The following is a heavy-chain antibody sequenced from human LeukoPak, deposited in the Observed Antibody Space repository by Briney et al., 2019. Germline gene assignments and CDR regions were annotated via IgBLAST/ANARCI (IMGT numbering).Heavy chain of an antibody. D-gene: IGHD3-22*01. CDR3: ARGGLNYYDSSGFDY. V-gene: IGHV1-69*13. CDR2: IIPIFGTA. CDR1: GGTFSSYA. Sequence: SVKVSCKASGGTFSSYAIXXXRQAXXXXXXXXXXIIPIFGTANYAQKFQGRVTITADESTSTAYMELSSLRSEDTAVYYCARGGLNYYDSSGFDYWGQGTLVTVSS. J-gene: IGHJ4*02.